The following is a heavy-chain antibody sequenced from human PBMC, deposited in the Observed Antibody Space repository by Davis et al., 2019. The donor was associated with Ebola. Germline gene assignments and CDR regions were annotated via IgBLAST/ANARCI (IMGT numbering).Heavy chain of an antibody. CDR2: INHSGTT. J-gene: IGHJ4*02. CDR1: GGSFSGYY. CDR3: ARLPNFDY. Sequence: SETLSLTCAVYGGSFSGYYSTWIRQLPGKGLAWIGEINHSGTTNYNPSLKSRVTISVDTSKNQFSLKLSSVTAADTAVYYCARLPNFDYWGQGTLVTVYS. V-gene: IGHV4-34*01.